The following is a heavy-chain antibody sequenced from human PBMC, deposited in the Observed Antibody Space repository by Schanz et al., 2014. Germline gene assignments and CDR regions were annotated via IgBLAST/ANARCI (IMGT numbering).Heavy chain of an antibody. V-gene: IGHV1-69*09. CDR2: IIPILGIA. CDR1: GGTFSTYT. D-gene: IGHD3-10*01. J-gene: IGHJ6*02. Sequence: VQLVQSGAEVKRPGASVKVSCKASGGTFSTYTISWVRQAPGQGLEWMGRIIPILGIANYAQKFQGRVTMTRDTSTSTVYMELSSLRSEDTAVYYCARAKRFGDMDVWGQGTTVTVSS. CDR3: ARAKRFGDMDV.